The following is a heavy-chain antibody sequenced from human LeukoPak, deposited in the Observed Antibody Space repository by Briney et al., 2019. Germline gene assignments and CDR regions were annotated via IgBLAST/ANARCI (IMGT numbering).Heavy chain of an antibody. J-gene: IGHJ3*02. CDR3: AAARMVFEDAFDI. CDR2: INPSGGTT. CDR1: GYTFTSYH. D-gene: IGHD3-10*01. V-gene: IGHV1-46*01. Sequence: GASVKVSCKASGYTFTSYHMHWVRQAPGQGLEWMGIINPSGGTTNYAQKFQERVTITRDMSTSTAYMELSSLRSEDTAVYYCAAARMVFEDAFDIWGQGTMVTVSS.